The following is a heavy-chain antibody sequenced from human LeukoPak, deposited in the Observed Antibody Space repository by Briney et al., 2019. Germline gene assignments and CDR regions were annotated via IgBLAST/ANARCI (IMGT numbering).Heavy chain of an antibody. D-gene: IGHD3-3*01. CDR1: GGSISSYY. J-gene: IGHJ5*02. CDR2: IYTSGST. Sequence: SETLSLTCTVSGGSISSYYWSWIRQPAGKGLEWIGRIYTSGSTNYNPSLKSRVTISVDKSKNQFSLKLSSVTAADTAVYYCARDLYYDFWSGYFWFDPWGQGTLATVSS. CDR3: ARDLYYDFWSGYFWFDP. V-gene: IGHV4-4*07.